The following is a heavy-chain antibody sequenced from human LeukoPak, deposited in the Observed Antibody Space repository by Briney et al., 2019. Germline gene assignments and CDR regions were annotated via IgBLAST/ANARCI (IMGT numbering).Heavy chain of an antibody. J-gene: IGHJ3*02. CDR1: GGFFSGYY. CDR3: ARDGTTDYDYVWGSYRYRPYDAFDI. Sequence: SETLSLTFAVYGGFFSGYYWSWIRQPPGEGLEWIGEINHSGSTYYNPSLKSRVTISVDTSKNQFSLKLSSVTAADTAVYYCARDGTTDYDYVWGSYRYRPYDAFDIWGQGTMVTVSS. D-gene: IGHD3-16*02. CDR2: INHSGST. V-gene: IGHV4-34*01.